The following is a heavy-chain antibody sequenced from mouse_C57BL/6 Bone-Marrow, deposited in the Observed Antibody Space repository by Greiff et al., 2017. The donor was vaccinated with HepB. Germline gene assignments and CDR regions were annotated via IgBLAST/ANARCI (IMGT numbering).Heavy chain of an antibody. CDR1: GYTFTDYE. J-gene: IGHJ4*01. CDR2: IDPETGGT. CDR3: TYYYGSSDAMDY. D-gene: IGHD1-1*01. V-gene: IGHV1-15*01. Sequence: QVQLKQSGAELVRPGASVTLSCKASGYTFTDYEMHWVKQTPVHGLEWIGAIDPETGGTAYNQKFKGKAILTADKSSSTAYMELRSLTSEDSAVYYCTYYYGSSDAMDYWGQGTSVTVSS.